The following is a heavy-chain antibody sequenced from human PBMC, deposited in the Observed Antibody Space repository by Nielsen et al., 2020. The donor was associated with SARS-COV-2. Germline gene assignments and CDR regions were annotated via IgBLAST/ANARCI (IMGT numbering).Heavy chain of an antibody. Sequence: SETLSLTCTVSGGSISTYHWSWIRQPPGKGLEWIGYSHYSGRFNYNPSLKSRLTISVDTSKNQFSLKLSSVTAADTALYYCARAPVAVAGNEPYYFDYWGQGKLVTVSS. CDR3: ARAPVAVAGNEPYYFDY. CDR1: GGSISTYH. CDR2: SHYSGRF. J-gene: IGHJ4*02. V-gene: IGHV4-59*13. D-gene: IGHD6-19*01.